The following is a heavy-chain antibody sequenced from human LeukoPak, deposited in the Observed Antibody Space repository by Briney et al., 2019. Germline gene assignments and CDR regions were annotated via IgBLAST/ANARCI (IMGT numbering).Heavy chain of an antibody. J-gene: IGHJ4*02. D-gene: IGHD6-19*01. Sequence: SETLSLTCTVSGGSISSSSYYWGWIPQPPGKGLEWIGSIYYSGSTYYNPSLKSRVTISVDTSKNQFSLKLSSVTAADTAVYYCARTSGSGRYWGQGTLVTVSS. CDR2: IYYSGST. V-gene: IGHV4-39*01. CDR3: ARTSGSGRY. CDR1: GGSISSSSYY.